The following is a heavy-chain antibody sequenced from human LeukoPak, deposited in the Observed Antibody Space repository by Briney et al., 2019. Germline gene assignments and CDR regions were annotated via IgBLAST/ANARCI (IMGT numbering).Heavy chain of an antibody. CDR3: ARGPPDCSSPSCYNWFDP. J-gene: IGHJ5*02. V-gene: IGHV1-2*02. CDR2: INPNSGGT. D-gene: IGHD2-2*01. CDR1: GYTFTGYY. Sequence: ASVKVSCKASGYTFTGYYMHWVRQAPGQGLEWMGLINPNSGGTNYAQKFQGRVTMTRDTSISTAYMELSRLRSDDTAVYYCARGPPDCSSPSCYNWFDPWGQGTLVTVSS.